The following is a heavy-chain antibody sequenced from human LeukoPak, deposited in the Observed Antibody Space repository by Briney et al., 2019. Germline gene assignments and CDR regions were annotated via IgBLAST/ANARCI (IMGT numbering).Heavy chain of an antibody. CDR3: AKGAEIDH. CDR2: MTGPADTT. Sequence: GGSLRLSCAASGFNFNNFAMSWVRQAPGKGPEWLSAMTGPADTTYYAESVKGRFAISRDYPKSMVYLQMNSLRVEDTAIYYCAKGAEIDHWGQGTLVTVSS. J-gene: IGHJ4*02. V-gene: IGHV3-23*01. CDR1: GFNFNNFA.